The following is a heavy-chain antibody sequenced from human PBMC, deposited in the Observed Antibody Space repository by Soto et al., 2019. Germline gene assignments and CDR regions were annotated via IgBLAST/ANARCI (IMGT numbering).Heavy chain of an antibody. CDR1: GFTFSSYW. J-gene: IGHJ6*03. CDR3: ARDPDIVVVPAAYMDV. V-gene: IGHV3-7*01. Sequence: GGSLRLSCAASGFTFSSYWMSWVRQAPGKGLEWVANIKQDGSQKYYVDPVKGRFTISRDNAKDSLYLQMNSLRAEDTAVYYCARDPDIVVVPAAYMDVWGKGTTVTVSS. D-gene: IGHD2-2*01. CDR2: IKQDGSQK.